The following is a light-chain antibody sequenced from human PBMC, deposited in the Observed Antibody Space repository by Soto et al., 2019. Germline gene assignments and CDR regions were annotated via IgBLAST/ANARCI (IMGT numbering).Light chain of an antibody. V-gene: IGKV1-5*01. CDR3: QQYNSYSSFT. Sequence: DIQMTQSPSPLSASVGDRVTITCRASQSISSWLAWYQQKPGKAPKVLIYDASSLESGVPSRFSGSGSGTEFTLTISSLQPDDFATYYCQQYNSYSSFTFGQGTKLEIK. CDR2: DAS. J-gene: IGKJ2*01. CDR1: QSISSW.